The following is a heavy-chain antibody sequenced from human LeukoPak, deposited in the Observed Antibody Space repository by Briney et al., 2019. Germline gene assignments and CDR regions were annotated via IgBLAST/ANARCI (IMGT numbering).Heavy chain of an antibody. D-gene: IGHD3-16*02. Sequence: ASVKVSCKASGYTFTSYDINWVRQATGQGLEWMGWMNPNSGNTGYAQKFQGRVTMTRNTSISTAYKELSSLRSEDTAVYYCASLRLRSYRWRGYGMDVWGQGTTVTVSS. CDR2: MNPNSGNT. V-gene: IGHV1-8*01. CDR3: ASLRLRSYRWRGYGMDV. J-gene: IGHJ6*02. CDR1: GYTFTSYD.